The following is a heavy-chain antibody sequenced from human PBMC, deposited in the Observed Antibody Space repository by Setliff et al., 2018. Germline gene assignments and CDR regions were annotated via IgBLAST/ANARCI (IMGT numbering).Heavy chain of an antibody. D-gene: IGHD6-19*01. CDR3: ARGRAGHSGH. CDR2: VHFTGST. Sequence: TSETLSLTCNVSGASIRNFYWTWIRQPPGKGLEWIGYVHFTGSTNYNPSLKSRVTMSVDVSKSQFSLRLSSVTAADTAVYYCARGRAGHSGHWGQGTLVTVS. J-gene: IGHJ4*02. V-gene: IGHV4-59*08. CDR1: GASIRNFY.